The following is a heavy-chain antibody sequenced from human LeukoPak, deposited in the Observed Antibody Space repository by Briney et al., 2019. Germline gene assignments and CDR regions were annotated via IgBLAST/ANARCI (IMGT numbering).Heavy chain of an antibody. CDR1: GFTFSSYA. CDR3: ARGRFNYDSSGYSSFYH. CDR2: ISYDGSNK. J-gene: IGHJ4*02. Sequence: GRSLRLSCAASGFTFSSYAMHWVRQAPGKGLEWVAVISYDGSNKYYADPVKGRFTISRDNAKNSLSLQMNSLRAEDTAVYYCARGRFNYDSSGYSSFYHWGQGTLVTVSS. V-gene: IGHV3-30-3*01. D-gene: IGHD3-22*01.